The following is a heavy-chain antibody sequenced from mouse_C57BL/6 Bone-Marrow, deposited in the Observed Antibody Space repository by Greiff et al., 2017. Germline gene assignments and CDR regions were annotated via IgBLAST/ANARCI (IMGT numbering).Heavy chain of an antibody. CDR3: ARPFYYGYDVRFAY. D-gene: IGHD2-2*01. J-gene: IGHJ3*01. CDR1: GYSFTDYN. Sequence: EVQLQESGPELVKPGASVKISCKASGYSFTDYNMNWVKQSNGKGLEWIGVINPNYGTTSYNQKFKGKATLTVDQSSSTAYMQLNSLTSEDSAVXYCARPFYYGYDVRFAYWGQGTLVTVSA. CDR2: INPNYGTT. V-gene: IGHV1-39*01.